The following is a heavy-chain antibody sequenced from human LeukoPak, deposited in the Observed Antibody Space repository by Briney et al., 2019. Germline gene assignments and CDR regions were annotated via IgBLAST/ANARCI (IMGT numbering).Heavy chain of an antibody. CDR3: AKDKTRSNYDFWSGYYWALGY. V-gene: IGHV3-23*01. D-gene: IGHD3-3*01. J-gene: IGHJ4*02. CDR1: AFTFSSYA. CDR2: ISGSGGST. Sequence: GGSLRLSCAASAFTFSSYAMSWVRQAPGKGLQSLSAISGSGGSTYYPDSVKGRVTISRDNSKNTLYLQMNSLRAEDTAVYYCAKDKTRSNYDFWSGYYWALGYWGQGTLVTVSS.